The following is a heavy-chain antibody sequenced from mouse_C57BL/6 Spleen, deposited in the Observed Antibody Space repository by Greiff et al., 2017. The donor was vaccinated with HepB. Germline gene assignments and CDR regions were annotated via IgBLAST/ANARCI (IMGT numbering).Heavy chain of an antibody. CDR3: ARGNYGNYYAMDY. J-gene: IGHJ4*01. D-gene: IGHD2-1*01. V-gene: IGHV1-64*01. Sequence: LQQPGAELVKPGASVKLSCKASGYTFTSYWMHWVKQRPGQGLEWIGMIHPNSGSTNYNEKFKSKATLTVDKSSSTAYMQLSSLTSEDSAVYYCARGNYGNYYAMDYWGQGTSVTVSS. CDR1: GYTFTSYW. CDR2: IHPNSGST.